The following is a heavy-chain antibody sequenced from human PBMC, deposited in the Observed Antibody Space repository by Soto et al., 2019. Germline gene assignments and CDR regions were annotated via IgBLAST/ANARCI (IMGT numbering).Heavy chain of an antibody. J-gene: IGHJ4*02. CDR1: GYTFNTYG. CDR3: ERGCIALTTHLCY. D-gene: IGHD4-17*01. V-gene: IGHV1-18*01. Sequence: GASVKGSCKASGYTFNTYGITWVRQAPGQGLEWMGWINPYNGNTKFAQKLQDRVTMTTATSTSTAYMELANLRSDDTAVYYCERGCIALTTHLCYWGQGTLVTVSS. CDR2: INPYNGNT.